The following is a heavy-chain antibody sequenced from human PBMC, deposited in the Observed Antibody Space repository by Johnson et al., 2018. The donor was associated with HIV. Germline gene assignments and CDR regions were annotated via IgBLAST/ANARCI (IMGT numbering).Heavy chain of an antibody. CDR1: GFTFDDYA. Sequence: VQVVESGGGLVQPGRSLRLSCAASGFTFDDYAMHWVRQTPGKGLEWVSGIGTAGDTYYPGSVKGRFTISRENAKNSLYLQMNSLRAGDTAVYYCARSYCSGGSCYLGAFDIWGQGTMVTVSS. CDR2: IGTAGDT. J-gene: IGHJ3*02. D-gene: IGHD2-15*01. V-gene: IGHV3-13*01. CDR3: ARSYCSGGSCYLGAFDI.